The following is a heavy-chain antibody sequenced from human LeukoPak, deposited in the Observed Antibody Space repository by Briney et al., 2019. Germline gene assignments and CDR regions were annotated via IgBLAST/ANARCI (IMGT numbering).Heavy chain of an antibody. CDR3: AKDLSFGQTKYYFDY. D-gene: IGHD3-10*01. J-gene: IGHJ4*02. V-gene: IGHV3-23*01. CDR1: GFTFSSYA. CDR2: ISGSGGST. Sequence: GGSLRLSCAASGFTFSSYAMSWVRQAPGKGLEWVSAISGSGGSTYYADSVKGRFTISRDNSKNTLYLQMNSLRAEDTAVYYCAKDLSFGQTKYYFDYWGQGTLVTVSS.